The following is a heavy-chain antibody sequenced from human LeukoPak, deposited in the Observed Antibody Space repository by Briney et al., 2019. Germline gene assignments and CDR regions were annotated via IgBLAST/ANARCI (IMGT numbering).Heavy chain of an antibody. J-gene: IGHJ3*02. Sequence: GASVKVSCKASGYTFTSYYMHWVRQAPGQGLEWMGIINPSGGSTSYAQKFQGRVTMTRDTSTSTVYMELSSLRSEDTAVYYCARAMTYDSSGWGLRFDDAFDIWGQGTMVTVS. D-gene: IGHD3-22*01. CDR3: ARAMTYDSSGWGLRFDDAFDI. V-gene: IGHV1-46*01. CDR1: GYTFTSYY. CDR2: INPSGGST.